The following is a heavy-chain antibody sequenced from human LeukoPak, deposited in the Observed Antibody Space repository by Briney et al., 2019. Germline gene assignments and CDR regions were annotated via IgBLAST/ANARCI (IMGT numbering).Heavy chain of an antibody. Sequence: PGGSLRLSCAASGFTFSSYAMSWVRQAPGKGLEWVSAISGSGGSTYYADSVKGRFTISRDNSKNTLYLQMNSLRAEDTAVYFCATYSSGWLGVDYWGQGTLVTVSS. CDR3: ATYSSGWLGVDY. CDR2: ISGSGGST. CDR1: GFTFSSYA. J-gene: IGHJ4*02. V-gene: IGHV3-23*01. D-gene: IGHD6-19*01.